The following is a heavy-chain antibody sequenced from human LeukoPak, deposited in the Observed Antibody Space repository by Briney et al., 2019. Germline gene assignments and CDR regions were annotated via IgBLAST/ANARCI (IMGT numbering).Heavy chain of an antibody. CDR2: IYSGGST. CDR1: GFTVSSNY. CDR3: ARIPKTTYFDY. V-gene: IGHV3-53*01. J-gene: IGHJ4*02. D-gene: IGHD4-17*01. Sequence: GGSLRLSCAASGFTVSSNYMSWVRQAPGKGVEWVSVIYSGGSTDYADSVKGRFTISRDNSENTLHLQMNSLRAEDTAVYYCARIPKTTYFDYWGQGTLVTVSS.